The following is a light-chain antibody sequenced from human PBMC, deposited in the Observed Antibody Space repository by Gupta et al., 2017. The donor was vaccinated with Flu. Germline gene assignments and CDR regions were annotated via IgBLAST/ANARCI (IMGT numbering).Light chain of an antibody. CDR3: QQYGSAPLT. CDR1: QSVSSSY. J-gene: IGKJ4*01. V-gene: IGKV3-20*01. CDR2: GAS. Sequence: DIVLTQSPGTLSLSPGERATLSCRASQSVSSSYLAWYQQKPGQAPRLLIYGASSRATGIPDRFSGSGSGTDFTLTISILEPEDFAVYYCQQYGSAPLTFGGGTKVEIK.